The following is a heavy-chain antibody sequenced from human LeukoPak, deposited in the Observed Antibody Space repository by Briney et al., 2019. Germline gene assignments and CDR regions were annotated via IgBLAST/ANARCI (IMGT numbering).Heavy chain of an antibody. CDR1: GGSISSYY. Sequence: SETLSLTCTASGGSISSYYWSWIRQPPGKGLEWIGYIYYSGSTNYNPSLKSRVTISVDTSKNQFSLKLSSVTAADTAVYYCARAGIYYDSSGPYDYWGQGTLVTVSS. V-gene: IGHV4-59*01. CDR3: ARAGIYYDSSGPYDY. CDR2: IYYSGST. J-gene: IGHJ4*02. D-gene: IGHD3-22*01.